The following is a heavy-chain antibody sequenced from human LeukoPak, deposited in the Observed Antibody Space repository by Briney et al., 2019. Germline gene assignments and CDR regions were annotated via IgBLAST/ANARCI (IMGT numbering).Heavy chain of an antibody. CDR3: ARDGVDNGDKEDAFDV. Sequence: GGSLRLSCAASGFTFSSYEMNWVRQAPGKGLEWVSYISSSGSSILYAESVKGRFTISRDNGKKSLYLQMNRLRPEDTAMYYCARDGVDNGDKEDAFDVWGQGTRVTVSS. CDR2: ISSSGSSI. V-gene: IGHV3-48*03. J-gene: IGHJ3*01. CDR1: GFTFSSYE. D-gene: IGHD4-23*01.